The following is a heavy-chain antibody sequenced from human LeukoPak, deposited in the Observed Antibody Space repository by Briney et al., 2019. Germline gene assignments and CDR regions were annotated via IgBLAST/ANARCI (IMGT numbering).Heavy chain of an antibody. CDR1: AFTFSTYS. CDR3: ARELRSGTFRLFDY. D-gene: IGHD1-26*01. V-gene: IGHV3-48*01. J-gene: IGHJ4*02. CDR2: ISSSSSTI. Sequence: GGSLRLSCAASAFTFSTYSMNWVRQAPGKGLEWVSYISSSSSTIYSADSVKGRFTISRDNAKNSLYLQMNSLRAEDTAVYYCARELRSGTFRLFDYWGQGTLVTVSS.